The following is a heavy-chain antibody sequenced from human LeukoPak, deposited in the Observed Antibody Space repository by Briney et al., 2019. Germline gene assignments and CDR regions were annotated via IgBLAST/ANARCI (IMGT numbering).Heavy chain of an antibody. D-gene: IGHD6-13*01. CDR1: GYTFTSYY. J-gene: IGHJ6*03. CDR2: INPSGGST. CDR3: ARGYSSSWEYYYYYMDV. Sequence: ASVKVSCRASGYTFTSYYMHWVRQAPGQGLEWMGIINPSGGSTSYAQKFQGRVTMTRDTSTSTVYMELSSLRSEDTAVYYCARGYSSSWEYYYYYMDVWGKGTTVTVSS. V-gene: IGHV1-46*01.